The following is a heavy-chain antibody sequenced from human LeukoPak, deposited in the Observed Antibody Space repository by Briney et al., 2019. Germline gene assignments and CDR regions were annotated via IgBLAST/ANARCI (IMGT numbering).Heavy chain of an antibody. CDR1: GGTFSSYA. V-gene: IGHV1-69*05. J-gene: IGHJ4*02. CDR3: ARGAGIGSGYEPADYFDY. Sequence: ASVKVSCKASGGTFSSYAISWVRQAPGQGLEWMGGIIPIFGTGNYAQKFQGRGTITTDESTSTAYMELSSLRSEDTAVYYCARGAGIGSGYEPADYFDYWGQGTLVTVSS. D-gene: IGHD5-12*01. CDR2: IIPIFGTG.